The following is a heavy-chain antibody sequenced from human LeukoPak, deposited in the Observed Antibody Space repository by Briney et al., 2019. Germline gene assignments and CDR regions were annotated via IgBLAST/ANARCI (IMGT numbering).Heavy chain of an antibody. CDR3: ARDYQDSSGYYYTSNNWFDP. D-gene: IGHD3-22*01. CDR2: IRQSVGTA. CDR1: GVNLGSIA. J-gene: IGHJ5*02. Sequence: SVKASCKASGVNLGSIAIGCVRQAAGEGLECIVEIRQSVGTANYAQKFQGRVTITTDESTSTAYMELSSLRSEDPAVYSCARDYQDSSGYYYTSNNWFDPWPQGTLVTVPS. V-gene: IGHV1-69*05.